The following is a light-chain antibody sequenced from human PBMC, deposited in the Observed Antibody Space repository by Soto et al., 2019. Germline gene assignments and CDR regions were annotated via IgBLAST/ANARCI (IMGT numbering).Light chain of an antibody. Sequence: DIPMTQSPSTLSASVGDRVNITCRASQTIDGWLAWYQQKPGKATKLLVSRASDLQTGVPSRFSGSGSGTEFTLTISSLPADDVANYYCLQYKRYFFTFGPGTKVDVK. CDR2: RAS. CDR1: QTIDGW. V-gene: IGKV1-5*03. J-gene: IGKJ3*01. CDR3: LQYKRYFFT.